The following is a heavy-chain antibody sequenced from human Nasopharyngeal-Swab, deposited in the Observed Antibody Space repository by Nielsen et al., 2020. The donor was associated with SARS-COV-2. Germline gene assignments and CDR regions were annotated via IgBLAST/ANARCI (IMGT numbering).Heavy chain of an antibody. CDR1: GFTFSSYG. V-gene: IGHV3-30*03. CDR2: ISCDGSNK. D-gene: IGHD3-10*01. Sequence: GGSLRLSCAASGFTFSSYGMHWVRQAPGKGLEWVAVISCDGSNKYYADSVKGRFTISRDNSKNTLYLQMNSLRAEDTAVYYCAARFGELYLDYWGQGTLVTVSS. CDR3: AARFGELYLDY. J-gene: IGHJ4*02.